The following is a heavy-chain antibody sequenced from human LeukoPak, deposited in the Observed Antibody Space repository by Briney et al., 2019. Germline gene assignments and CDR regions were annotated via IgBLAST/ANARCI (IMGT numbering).Heavy chain of an antibody. CDR1: GYSITRGYY. CDR3: ARSGPYYYHYMDV. CDR2: IYHSGST. V-gene: IGHV4-38-2*02. D-gene: IGHD3-10*01. Sequence: PSETLSLTCTVSGYSITRGYYWGWIRQPPGKGLEWIGSIYHSGSTYYNPSLKSRVVISVDTTKNQFSLKLNSVTAADTAVYYCARSGPYYYHYMDVWGKGNTVTVYS. J-gene: IGHJ6*03.